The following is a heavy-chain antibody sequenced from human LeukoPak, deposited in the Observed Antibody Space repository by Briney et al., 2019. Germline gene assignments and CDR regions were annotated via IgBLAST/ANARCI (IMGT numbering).Heavy chain of an antibody. D-gene: IGHD4-17*01. CDR1: GGSFSGYY. V-gene: IGHV4-34*01. CDR3: ARQIDPTVTTEYYFDY. J-gene: IGHJ4*02. CDR2: INHSGST. Sequence: SETLSLTCAVYGGSFSGYYWSWIRQPPGKGLEWIGEINHSGSTNYNPSLKSRVTISVDTSKNQFSLKLSSVTAADTAVYYCARQIDPTVTTEYYFDYWGRGTLVTVSS.